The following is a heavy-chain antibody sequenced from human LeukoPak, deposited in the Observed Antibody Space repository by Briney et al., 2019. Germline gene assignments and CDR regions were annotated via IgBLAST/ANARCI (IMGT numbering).Heavy chain of an antibody. Sequence: SETLSLTCTVSDDSVSRGAYYWRWIRQHPGKGLEWIGYVFYNGNTFYNPSLESRLTISVDTSKKQFSLKLKSVTAADTALYYCARSASRPPYYFDYWGQGTLVTVSS. J-gene: IGHJ4*02. CDR3: ARSASRPPYYFDY. V-gene: IGHV4-31*03. CDR2: VFYNGNT. CDR1: DDSVSRGAYY.